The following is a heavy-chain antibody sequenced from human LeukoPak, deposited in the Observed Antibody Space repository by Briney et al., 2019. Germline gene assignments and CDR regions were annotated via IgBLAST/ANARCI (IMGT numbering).Heavy chain of an antibody. CDR2: IYYSGST. CDR3: ARSGYFGTFDY. J-gene: IGHJ4*02. V-gene: IGHV4-59*01. CDR1: DNSISSYY. Sequence: PSETLSLTCTVSDNSISSYYWSWIRQPPGKGLEWIGYIYYSGSTNYNPSLKSRVTISVDTSKNQFSLKLSSVTAADTAVYYCARSGYFGTFDYWGQGTLVTVSS. D-gene: IGHD3-9*01.